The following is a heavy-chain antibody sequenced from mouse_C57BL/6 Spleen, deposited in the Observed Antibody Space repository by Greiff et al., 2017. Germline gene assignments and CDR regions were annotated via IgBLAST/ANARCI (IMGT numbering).Heavy chain of an antibody. Sequence: QVQLQQPGAELVRPGSSVKLSCKASGYTFTSYWMHWVKQRPGQGLEWIGMIHPNSGSTNYNEKFKSKATLTVDKSSSTAYMQLSSLTSEDSAVYYCARPPTGTRWFAYWGQGTLVTVSA. CDR3: ARPPTGTRWFAY. CDR2: IHPNSGST. D-gene: IGHD4-1*01. V-gene: IGHV1-64*01. CDR1: GYTFTSYW. J-gene: IGHJ3*01.